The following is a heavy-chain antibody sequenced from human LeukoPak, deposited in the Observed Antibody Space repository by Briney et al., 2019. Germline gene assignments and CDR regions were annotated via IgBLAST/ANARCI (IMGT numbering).Heavy chain of an antibody. J-gene: IGHJ4*02. CDR1: GFTFSRYT. Sequence: GGSLRLSCVASGFTFSRYTMHWVRQTPGKGLEWVAVISLDRVTTFYADSVKGRFTISRDNSKNTLYLRMNTLRADDTAIYYCAIDLIAGLPDYFDYLGQGTLVTVSS. CDR3: AIDLIAGLPDYFDY. D-gene: IGHD2-21*01. CDR2: ISLDRVTT. V-gene: IGHV3-30-3*01.